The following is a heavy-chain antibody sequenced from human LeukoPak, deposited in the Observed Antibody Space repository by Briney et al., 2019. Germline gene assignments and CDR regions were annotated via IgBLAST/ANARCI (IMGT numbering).Heavy chain of an antibody. CDR3: ARSPTVNYYNYMDV. V-gene: IGHV4-61*02. D-gene: IGHD4-11*01. Sequence: PSETLSLTCTVSGGSISSGSYYWSWIRQPAGKGLEWIGRIYTSGSTNYNPSLKSRVTISVDTSKNQFSLRLSSVTAADTAVYYCARSPTVNYYNYMDVWGKGTTVTVSS. J-gene: IGHJ6*03. CDR2: IYTSGST. CDR1: GGSISSGSYY.